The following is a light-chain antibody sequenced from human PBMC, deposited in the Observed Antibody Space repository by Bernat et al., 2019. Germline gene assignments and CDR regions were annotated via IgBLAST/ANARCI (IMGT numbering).Light chain of an antibody. CDR3: SSVSTTSTPVV. J-gene: IGLJ3*02. CDR1: SSDVGAYNY. CDR2: DVS. V-gene: IGLV2-14*03. Sequence: QSALTQPASVSGSPGQSITLSCTGTSSDVGAYNYVSWYQQHPGKAPKLMIFDVSNRPSGASDRFSGSKSGNTASLTISGLRAEDEADYYCSSVSTTSTPVVFGGGTKLTVL.